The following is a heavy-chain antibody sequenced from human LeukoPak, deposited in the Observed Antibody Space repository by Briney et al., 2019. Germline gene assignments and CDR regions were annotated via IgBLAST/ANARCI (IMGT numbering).Heavy chain of an antibody. CDR2: ISYDGSNK. Sequence: PGGSLRLSCAASGFTFSSYGMHWVRQAPGKGLEWVAVISYDGSNKYYADSVKGRFTISRDNSKNTLYLQMNSLRAEDTAVYYCAKDGDIVVVPAAYYFGYWGQGTLVTVSS. CDR1: GFTFSSYG. CDR3: AKDGDIVVVPAAYYFGY. J-gene: IGHJ4*02. V-gene: IGHV3-30*18. D-gene: IGHD2-2*01.